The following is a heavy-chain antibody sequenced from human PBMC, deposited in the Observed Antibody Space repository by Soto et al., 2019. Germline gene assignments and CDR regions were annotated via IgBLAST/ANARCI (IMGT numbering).Heavy chain of an antibody. D-gene: IGHD4-17*01. CDR2: ISYDGINK. V-gene: IGHV3-30-3*01. J-gene: IGHJ6*02. CDR3: ARDRGDYGRGGYYYAMDV. CDR1: GFTFRNYA. Sequence: PXGSLRLSCAASGFTFRNYAVHWVRQAPGKGLEWVAVISYDGINKYYADSVKGRFTISRDNSKNTLYLQMNSLRVEDTAVYYCARDRGDYGRGGYYYAMDVWGQGTTVTVSS.